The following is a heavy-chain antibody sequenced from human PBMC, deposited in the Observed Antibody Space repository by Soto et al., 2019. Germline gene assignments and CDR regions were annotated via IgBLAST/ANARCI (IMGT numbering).Heavy chain of an antibody. J-gene: IGHJ6*02. Sequence: EVQLVESGGGLVKPGGSLRLSCAASGFTFSNAWMSWVRQAPGKGLEWVGRIKSKTDGGTTDYAAPVKGRFTISRDDSKNTLYLQMNSLKTEDTAVYYCTTAPQEDYYYGMDVWGQGTTVTFSS. CDR3: TTAPQEDYYYGMDV. CDR2: IKSKTDGGTT. V-gene: IGHV3-15*01. CDR1: GFTFSNAW.